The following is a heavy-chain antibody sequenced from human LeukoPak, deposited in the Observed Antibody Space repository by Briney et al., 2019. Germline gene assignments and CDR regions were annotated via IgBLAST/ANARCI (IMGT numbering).Heavy chain of an antibody. CDR1: GGSISSYY. CDR3: ARRRRSYYMDV. CDR2: IYTSGST. Sequence: PSETLSLTCTVSGGSISSYYWSWIRQPPGKGLEWIGYIYTSGSTNYNPSLKSRVTISVDTFKNQFSLELSSVTAADTAVYYCARRRRSYYMDVWGKGTTVTVSS. J-gene: IGHJ6*03. V-gene: IGHV4-4*09.